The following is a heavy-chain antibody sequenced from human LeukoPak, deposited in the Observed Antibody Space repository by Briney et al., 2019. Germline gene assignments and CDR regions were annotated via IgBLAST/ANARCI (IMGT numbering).Heavy chain of an antibody. D-gene: IGHD5-24*01. J-gene: IGHJ4*02. Sequence: GGSLRLSCAASGFTFSSYWMSWVRQAPGKGLEWVANIKQDGSEKYYVDSVKGRFTISRDNAKNSLYLQMKSLTTDDTAVYYCTTAPTRTWLPYFGYWGQGTVVTVSS. V-gene: IGHV3-7*03. CDR3: TTAPTRTWLPYFGY. CDR1: GFTFSSYW. CDR2: IKQDGSEK.